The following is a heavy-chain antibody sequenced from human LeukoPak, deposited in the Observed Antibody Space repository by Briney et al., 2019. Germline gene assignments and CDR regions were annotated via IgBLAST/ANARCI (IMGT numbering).Heavy chain of an antibody. V-gene: IGHV3-23*01. J-gene: IGHJ4*02. CDR2: ISGSDGNT. CDR3: AKDSSVPYGITD. D-gene: IGHD4-17*01. CDR1: GFTFSKYA. Sequence: GGSLRLSCAASGFTFSKYAMSWVRQAPVKGLEWVSAISGSDGNTLYADSVKGRFTISRDNSKNTLSLQMNSLRAEDTALYFCAKDSSVPYGITDWGQGTLVTVSS.